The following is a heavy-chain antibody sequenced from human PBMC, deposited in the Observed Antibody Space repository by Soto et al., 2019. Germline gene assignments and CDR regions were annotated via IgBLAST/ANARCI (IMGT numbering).Heavy chain of an antibody. CDR2: LIPIFGTA. D-gene: IGHD2-15*01. V-gene: IGHV1-69*06. Sequence: QVQLVQSGAEVKKPGSSVKVSCKASGGTFSSYAISWVRQAPGQGLEWMGGLIPIFGTANYAQKFQGRVTITADKSTSTAYMELSSLRSEDTAVYYCARGYYCSGGSCYSSSIEYFPHWGQGTLVTVSS. CDR3: ARGYYCSGGSCYSSSIEYFPH. CDR1: GGTFSSYA. J-gene: IGHJ1*01.